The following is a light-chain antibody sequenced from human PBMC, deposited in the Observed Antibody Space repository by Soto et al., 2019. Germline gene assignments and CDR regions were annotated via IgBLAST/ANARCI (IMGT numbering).Light chain of an antibody. Sequence: QSALTQPASVSGSPGQPNTISCTGTSSDIGDTNYVPWYQQHAGKAPKLVIYDVSNRPSGLSNRLSGSKSANTASLTICGLQTEDEADYYCISFRSSSTTYVFGTGTKVTVL. J-gene: IGLJ1*01. CDR1: SSDIGDTNY. V-gene: IGLV2-14*03. CDR2: DVS. CDR3: ISFRSSSTTYV.